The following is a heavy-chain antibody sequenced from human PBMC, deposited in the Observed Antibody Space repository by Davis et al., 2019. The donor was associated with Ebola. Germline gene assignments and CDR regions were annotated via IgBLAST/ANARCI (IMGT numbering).Heavy chain of an antibody. J-gene: IGHJ4*02. Sequence: AASVKVSCKASGYTFTNYGITWVRQAPGQGLEWTGWINPHNGNTNYAQNVQGRVIMTSDTATTTAYMEVGSLGSDDTAVYYCARAQFPTTSDHWGQGTLVTVSS. V-gene: IGHV1-18*04. CDR2: INPHNGNT. CDR1: GYTFTNYG. D-gene: IGHD1-1*01. CDR3: ARAQFPTTSDH.